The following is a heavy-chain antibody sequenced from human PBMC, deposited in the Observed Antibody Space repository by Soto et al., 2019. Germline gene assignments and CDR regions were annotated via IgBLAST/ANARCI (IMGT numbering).Heavy chain of an antibody. Sequence: QVQLLQSGPEVKKPGASVKVSCRAFGYRFTEFGISWVRQAPGQGLEWVGWSRADNSHPNYAKSLQGRVNVTTDTSSNTADMEFTSLTSADTAVYYCARAADRFDFDWGRNDALDIWGQGTVVFVSS. J-gene: IGHJ3*02. CDR3: ARAADRFDFDWGRNDALDI. CDR1: GYRFTEFG. V-gene: IGHV1-18*01. CDR2: SRADNSHP. D-gene: IGHD3-16*01.